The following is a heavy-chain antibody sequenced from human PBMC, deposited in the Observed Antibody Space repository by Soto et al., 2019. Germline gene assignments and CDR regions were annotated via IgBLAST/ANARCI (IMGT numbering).Heavy chain of an antibody. J-gene: IGHJ4*02. CDR1: GYTFTSYD. D-gene: IGHD1-26*01. Sequence: QVQLVQSGAEVKKPGASVKVSCKASGYTFTSYDINWVRQATGQGLEWMGWMNPNSGNTGYAQKFQGRVTMTRNTSXXTAQMELSSLRSEDTAVDYCARVLMWGAKGGYFDYWGQGTLVTVSS. V-gene: IGHV1-8*01. CDR3: ARVLMWGAKGGYFDY. CDR2: MNPNSGNT.